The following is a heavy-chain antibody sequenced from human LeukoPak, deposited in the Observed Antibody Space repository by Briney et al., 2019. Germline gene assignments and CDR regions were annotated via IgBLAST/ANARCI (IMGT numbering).Heavy chain of an antibody. Sequence: PGGSLGLSCAASGFTFNNYGMSWVRQVPGKGLEWVSAISISGGSTYYADSVKGRFTISRDNSKNTLWLQMNSLRAEDTALYYCAKRVDYSSPGGFFDYWGQGTLVTVSS. V-gene: IGHV3-23*01. CDR1: GFTFNNYG. CDR2: ISISGGST. CDR3: AKRVDYSSPGGFFDY. D-gene: IGHD4-11*01. J-gene: IGHJ4*02.